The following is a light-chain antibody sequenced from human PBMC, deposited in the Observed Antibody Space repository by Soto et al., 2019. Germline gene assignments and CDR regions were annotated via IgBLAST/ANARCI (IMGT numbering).Light chain of an antibody. J-gene: IGLJ1*01. Sequence: QSALTQPASVSGSPGQSITISCTGTSSDVGSYNLVSWYQQHPGKAPKLMIYEVSKRPSGVSNRFSGSKSGNTASLTISGLQAEDEADHYCCSYASSSTHVFGTGTKLTVL. V-gene: IGLV2-23*02. CDR3: CSYASSSTHV. CDR2: EVS. CDR1: SSDVGSYNL.